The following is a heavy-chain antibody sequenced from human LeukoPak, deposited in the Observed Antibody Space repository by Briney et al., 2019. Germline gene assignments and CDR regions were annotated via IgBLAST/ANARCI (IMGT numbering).Heavy chain of an antibody. CDR1: GFTFSSFG. CDR3: ATSSSGWYNDAFDI. V-gene: IGHV3-33*01. CDR2: IWYDGGNK. Sequence: GGSLRLSCAASGFTFSSFGMHWVRQAPGKGLEWVAIIWYDGGNKYYADSVKGRFTISRDNSKNTLYLQMNSLRAEDTAVYYCATSSSGWYNDAFDIWGQGTMVTVSS. D-gene: IGHD6-19*01. J-gene: IGHJ3*02.